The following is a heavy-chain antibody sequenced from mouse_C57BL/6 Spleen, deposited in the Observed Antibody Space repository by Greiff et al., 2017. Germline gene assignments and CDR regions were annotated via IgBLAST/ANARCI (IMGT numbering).Heavy chain of an antibody. D-gene: IGHD2-2*01. CDR1: GYSFTDYY. CDR3: AREGPYGYDCTCAY. Sequence: VQLQESGAELVRPGASVKLSCKASGYSFTDYYINRVKQRPGQGLEWIARNNPGSGSTYYNEKFKGKATLTAEKSSSTAYMQLSSLTSEDSAVYFCAREGPYGYDCTCAYWGQGTLVTVSA. V-gene: IGHV1-76*01. J-gene: IGHJ3*01. CDR2: NNPGSGST.